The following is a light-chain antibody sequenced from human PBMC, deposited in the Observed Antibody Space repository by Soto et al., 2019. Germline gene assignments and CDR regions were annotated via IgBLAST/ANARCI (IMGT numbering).Light chain of an antibody. J-gene: IGLJ1*01. CDR2: DVN. CDR3: CSYAGSYSYA. CDR1: SSDVGGFNS. Sequence: QSVLTQPRSVSGSPGQSVTISCTGTSSDVGGFNSVSWYQQHPGKAPKLMIYDVNKRPSGVPDRFSVSKSGSTASLTISGLQAEDEADYYCCSYAGSYSYAFATGTKVTVL. V-gene: IGLV2-11*01.